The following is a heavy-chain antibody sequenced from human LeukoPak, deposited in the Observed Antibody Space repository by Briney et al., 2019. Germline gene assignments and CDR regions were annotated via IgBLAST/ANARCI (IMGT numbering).Heavy chain of an antibody. CDR3: ARGGRVTYYYFDY. D-gene: IGHD2-21*02. J-gene: IGHJ4*02. V-gene: IGHV3-21*01. CDR2: ISSSSSYI. Sequence: SGGSLRLSCAASGFTFSSYSMNWVRQAPGKGLEWVSSISSSSSYIYCADSVKGRFTISRDNAKNSLYLQMNGLRAEDTAVYYCARGGRVTYYYFDYWGQGTLVTVSS. CDR1: GFTFSSYS.